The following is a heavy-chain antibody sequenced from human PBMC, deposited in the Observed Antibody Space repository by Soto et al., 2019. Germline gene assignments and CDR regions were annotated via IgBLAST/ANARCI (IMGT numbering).Heavy chain of an antibody. V-gene: IGHV4-34*01. J-gene: IGHJ6*02. CDR3: VRFARYSSSSSDQYYYYGMDV. Sequence: SETLSLTCAVYGGSFSGYYWSWIRQPPGKGLEWIGEINHSGSTNYNPSPKSRVTISVDTSKNQFSLKLSSVTAADTAVYYCVRFARYSSSSSDQYYYYGMDVWGQGTTVTVSS. CDR2: INHSGST. D-gene: IGHD6-6*01. CDR1: GGSFSGYY.